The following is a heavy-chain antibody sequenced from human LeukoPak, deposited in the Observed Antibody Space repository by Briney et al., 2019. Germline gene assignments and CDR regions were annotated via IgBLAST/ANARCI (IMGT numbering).Heavy chain of an antibody. J-gene: IGHJ5*02. CDR3: TTDKGHCSSTSCPNWFDP. Sequence: GGSLRLSCAASGFTFSSYGMHWVRQAPGKGLGWVAVISYDGSNKYYADSVKGRFTISRDNSKNTLYLQMNSLRAEDTAVYYCTTDKGHCSSTSCPNWFDPWGQGTLVTVSS. V-gene: IGHV3-30*03. CDR1: GFTFSSYG. CDR2: ISYDGSNK. D-gene: IGHD2-2*01.